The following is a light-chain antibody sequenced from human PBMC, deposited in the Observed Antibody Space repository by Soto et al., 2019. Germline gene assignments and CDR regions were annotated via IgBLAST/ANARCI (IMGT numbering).Light chain of an antibody. J-gene: IGLJ1*01. V-gene: IGLV1-40*01. CDR1: SSNFGAGFA. CDR2: DIT. Sequence: QSVLTQPPSVSGAPGQWVTISCTGSSSNFGAGFAVHWYQQFPGTAPQLLIYDITNRPSGVPDRFSGSKSGTSASLAIAGLQAEDEAVYYCQSYDRSPSGYVFGTGTKVTVL. CDR3: QSYDRSPSGYV.